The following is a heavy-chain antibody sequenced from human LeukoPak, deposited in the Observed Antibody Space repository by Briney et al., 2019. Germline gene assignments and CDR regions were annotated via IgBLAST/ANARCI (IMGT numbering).Heavy chain of an antibody. J-gene: IGHJ5*02. CDR1: GFTFSSYA. D-gene: IGHD6-13*01. CDR3: AKDQGSVAAAVSWFDP. V-gene: IGHV3-23*01. Sequence: GGSLRLSCAASGFTFSSYAMSWVRQAPGKGLEWVSAISGSGGSTYYADSVKGRFTISRDNYKNTLYLQMNSLRAEDTAVYYCAKDQGSVAAAVSWFDPWGQGTLVTVSS. CDR2: ISGSGGST.